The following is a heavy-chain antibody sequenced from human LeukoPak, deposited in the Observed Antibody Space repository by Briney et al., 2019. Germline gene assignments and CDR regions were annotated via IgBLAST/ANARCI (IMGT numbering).Heavy chain of an antibody. J-gene: IGHJ4*02. CDR3: ARRGSGWHR. CDR2: INHSGST. D-gene: IGHD6-19*01. CDR1: GESFSGYY. Sequence: PSETLSLTCDVYGESFSGYYWSWIRQPPGKGLEWIGEINHSGSTNYNPSLKSRVTISLDTSKNQFSLRLTSVTAADTAVYYCARRGSGWHRWGQGTLVTVSS. V-gene: IGHV4-34*01.